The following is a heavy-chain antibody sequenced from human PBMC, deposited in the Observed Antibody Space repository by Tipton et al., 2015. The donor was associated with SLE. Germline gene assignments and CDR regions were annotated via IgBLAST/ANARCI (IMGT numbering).Heavy chain of an antibody. V-gene: IGHV4-59*08. D-gene: IGHD1-26*01. CDR2: IYYSGST. J-gene: IGHJ4*02. Sequence: TLSLTCTVSGGSISSYYWSWIRQPPGKGLEWIGYIYYSGSTNYNPSLKSRVTISVDTSKNQFSLKLSSVTAADTAVYYCARSPGWGHDLLDYWGQGAVVTVSS. CDR3: ARSPGWGHDLLDY. CDR1: GGSISSYY.